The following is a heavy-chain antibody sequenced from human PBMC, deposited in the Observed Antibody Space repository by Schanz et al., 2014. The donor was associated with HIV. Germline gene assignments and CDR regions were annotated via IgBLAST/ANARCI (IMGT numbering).Heavy chain of an antibody. V-gene: IGHV1-18*01. J-gene: IGHJ6*02. CDR1: GYTFTSYG. CDR3: ARSNYDILRERAYYYYYGLDV. Sequence: QVQLVQSGAEMKKPGASVKVSCKASGYTFTSYGISWVRQAPGQGLEWMGWVSAYNGNIHYAQKFRGRVTMTTDTSTTTASMELRSLTSDDTAVYFCARSNYDILRERAYYYYYGLDVWGQGTTVTVSS. CDR2: VSAYNGNI. D-gene: IGHD3-9*01.